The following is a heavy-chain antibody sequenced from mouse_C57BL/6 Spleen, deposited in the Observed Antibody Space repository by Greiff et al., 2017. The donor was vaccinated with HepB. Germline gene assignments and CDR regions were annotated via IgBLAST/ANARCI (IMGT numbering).Heavy chain of an antibody. CDR3: ARYISPYFDV. V-gene: IGHV1-50*01. CDR1: GYTFTSYW. J-gene: IGHJ1*03. D-gene: IGHD1-3*01. CDR2: IDPSDSYT. Sequence: QVQLQQPGAELVKPGASVKLSCKASGYTFTSYWMQWVKQRPGQGLEWIGEIDPSDSYTNYNQKFKGKATLTVDTSSSTAYMQLSSLTSEDSAVYYCARYISPYFDVWGTGTTVTVSS.